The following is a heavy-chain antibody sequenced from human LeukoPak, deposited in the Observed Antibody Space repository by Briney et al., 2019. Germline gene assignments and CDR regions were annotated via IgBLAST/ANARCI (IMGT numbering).Heavy chain of an antibody. CDR3: ARQGWLQYPHY. J-gene: IGHJ4*02. D-gene: IGHD5-24*01. CDR1: GYSFTSYW. V-gene: IGHV5-51*01. Sequence: GDSLKISCKGSGYSFTSYWIGWVRQMPGKGLEWMGIIYPGDSDTRYSPSFQGQVTISADKSISTAYVQWTSLKASDTAMYYCARQGWLQYPHYWGQGTLVTVSS. CDR2: IYPGDSDT.